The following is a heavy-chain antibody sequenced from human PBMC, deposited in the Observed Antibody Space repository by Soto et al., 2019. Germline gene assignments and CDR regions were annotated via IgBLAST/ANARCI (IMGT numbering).Heavy chain of an antibody. Sequence: PSETLSLTCVISGDSVSSSSVAWNWVRQSPSRGLEWLGRTYYRSRWHSDFAVSVRGRIVINADTSKHQFSLQLNSVTPEDTAVYFCARSEDDSDYYYYGLDVWGRGTTVTVSS. V-gene: IGHV6-1*01. CDR1: GDSVSSSSVA. CDR3: ARSEDDSDYYYYGLDV. D-gene: IGHD3-3*01. CDR2: TYYRSRWHS. J-gene: IGHJ6*02.